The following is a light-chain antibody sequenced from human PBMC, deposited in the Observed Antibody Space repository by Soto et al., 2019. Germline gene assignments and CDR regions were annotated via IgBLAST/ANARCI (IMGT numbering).Light chain of an antibody. Sequence: QSVLTQPASVSGSPGQSITIYCTGTSGDVGGYKFVSWYQQHPGKAPKLMIYEVSNRPSGVSSRFSGSKSGNTASLTISGLQAEDEADYYCSSYTSKSSLIFGGGTKVTVL. CDR1: SGDVGGYKF. J-gene: IGLJ2*01. CDR3: SSYTSKSSLI. CDR2: EVS. V-gene: IGLV2-14*01.